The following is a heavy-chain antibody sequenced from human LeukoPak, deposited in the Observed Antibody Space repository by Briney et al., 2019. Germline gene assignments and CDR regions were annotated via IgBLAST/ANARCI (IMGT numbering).Heavy chain of an antibody. D-gene: IGHD1-26*01. CDR3: ARSRIVGATRPFFDY. J-gene: IGHJ4*02. CDR2: IYYSGST. V-gene: IGHV4-39*01. CDR1: GGSISSSSYY. Sequence: SETLSLTCTVSGGSISSSSYYWGWIRQPPGKGLEWIGSIYYSGSTYYNPSLKSRVTISVDTSENQFSLKLSSVTAADTAVYYCARSRIVGATRPFFDYWGQGTLVTVSS.